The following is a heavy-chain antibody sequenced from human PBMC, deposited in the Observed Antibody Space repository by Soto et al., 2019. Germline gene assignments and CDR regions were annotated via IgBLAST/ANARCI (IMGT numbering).Heavy chain of an antibody. Sequence: ASVKVSCKASGYTFTSYAMHWVRQAPGQRLEWMGWINAGNGNTKYSQKFQGRVTITRDTSASTAYMELSSLRSEDTAVYYRAMLLITFGGVIVNPTYYFDYWGQGTLVTVSS. CDR1: GYTFTSYA. CDR2: INAGNGNT. J-gene: IGHJ4*02. CDR3: AMLLITFGGVIVNPTYYFDY. D-gene: IGHD3-16*02. V-gene: IGHV1-3*01.